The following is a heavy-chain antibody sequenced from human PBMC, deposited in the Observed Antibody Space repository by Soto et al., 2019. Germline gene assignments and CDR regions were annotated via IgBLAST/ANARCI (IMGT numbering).Heavy chain of an antibody. CDR3: AKSSGGSSWYPPDH. CDR1: GFIFSSYG. V-gene: IGHV3-30*18. Sequence: QVQLVESGGGVVQPGGSLRLSCAASGFIFSSYGMQWVRQSPGEGLEWVATTANDGSAQYYADSVKGRFTISRDNSKNTLFLQMESLRPEETGVYYCAKSSGGSSWYPPDHWGQGTLVTVSS. CDR2: TANDGSAQ. J-gene: IGHJ4*02. D-gene: IGHD6-13*01.